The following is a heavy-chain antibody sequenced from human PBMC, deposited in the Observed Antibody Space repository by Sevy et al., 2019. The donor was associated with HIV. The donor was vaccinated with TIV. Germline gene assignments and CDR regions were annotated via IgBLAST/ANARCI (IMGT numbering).Heavy chain of an antibody. CDR3: SRGHRAYCSGGSCSYFDY. CDR2: IWYDGSNK. J-gene: IGHJ4*02. Sequence: GGSLRLSCAASGFTFSSYGMHWVRQAPGKGLEWVAVIWYDGSNKYYADSVKGRFTISRDNSKNTLYLQMNSLGGEDTAVYYCSRGHRAYCSGGSCSYFDYWGQGALVTVSS. V-gene: IGHV3-33*01. CDR1: GFTFSSYG. D-gene: IGHD2-15*01.